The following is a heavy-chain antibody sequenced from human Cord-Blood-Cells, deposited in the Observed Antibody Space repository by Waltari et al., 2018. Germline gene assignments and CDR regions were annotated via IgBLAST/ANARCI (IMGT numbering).Heavy chain of an antibody. J-gene: IGHJ4*02. V-gene: IGHV3-30*04. D-gene: IGHD3-10*01. CDR1: GFTFSSYA. Sequence: QVQLVESGGGVVQPGRSLRLSCAGAGFTFSSYAMHWVRQAPGKGLEWVAVISYDGSNKYYADSVKGRFTISRDNSKNALYLQMNSLRAEDTAVYYCARDPGYYGSGSYFDYWGQGTLVTVSS. CDR2: ISYDGSNK. CDR3: ARDPGYYGSGSYFDY.